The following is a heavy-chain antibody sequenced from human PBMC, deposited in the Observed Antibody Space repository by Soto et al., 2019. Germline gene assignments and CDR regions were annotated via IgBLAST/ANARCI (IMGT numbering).Heavy chain of an antibody. CDR3: AKDLGLELPNWYFDL. Sequence: GGSLRLSCAASGFTFSSYAMSWVRQAPGKGLEWVSAISGSGGSTYYADSVKGRFTISRDNSKNTLYLQINSLRAEDTAVYYCAKDLGLELPNWYFDLWGRGTLVTVSS. J-gene: IGHJ2*01. CDR2: ISGSGGST. CDR1: GFTFSSYA. V-gene: IGHV3-23*01. D-gene: IGHD1-7*01.